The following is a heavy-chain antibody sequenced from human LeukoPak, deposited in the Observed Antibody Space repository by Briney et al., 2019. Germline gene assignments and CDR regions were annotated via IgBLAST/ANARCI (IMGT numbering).Heavy chain of an antibody. CDR2: IYYSGST. Sequence: SSETLSLTCTVSGGSISSYYWSWIRKPPGKGLEWIGYIYYSGSTNYNPSLKSRVTISVDTSKNQFSLKLSSVTAADTAVYYCARGVPVVLAYMDVWGKGTTVTVSS. J-gene: IGHJ6*03. CDR1: GGSISSYY. CDR3: ARGVPVVLAYMDV. V-gene: IGHV4-59*01. D-gene: IGHD2-8*02.